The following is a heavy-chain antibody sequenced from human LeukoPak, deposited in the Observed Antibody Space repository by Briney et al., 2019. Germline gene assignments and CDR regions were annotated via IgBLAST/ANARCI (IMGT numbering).Heavy chain of an antibody. CDR2: ISGSGGST. CDR3: AKGSIAAAGYYYYYMDV. D-gene: IGHD6-13*01. Sequence: PGGSLRLSCAASGFTFSSYAMSWVRQAPGKGLEWVSAISGSGGSTYYADSVKGRFTISRDNSKNTLYLQMNSLRAEDTAVYYRAKGSIAAAGYYYYYMDVWGKGTTVTVSS. CDR1: GFTFSSYA. J-gene: IGHJ6*03. V-gene: IGHV3-23*01.